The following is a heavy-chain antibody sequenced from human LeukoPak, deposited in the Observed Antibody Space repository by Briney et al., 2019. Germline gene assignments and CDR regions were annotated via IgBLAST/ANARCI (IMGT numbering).Heavy chain of an antibody. Sequence: RTSETLSLTCVVYGGSFSGYYWSWIRQPPGKGPEWIGEINHSGSTNYNPSLKSRATISVDTSKNQFSLKLSSVTAADTAVYYCARGVVPDYWGQGTLVTVSS. CDR1: GGSFSGYY. D-gene: IGHD3-22*01. J-gene: IGHJ4*02. CDR3: ARGVVPDY. CDR2: INHSGST. V-gene: IGHV4-34*01.